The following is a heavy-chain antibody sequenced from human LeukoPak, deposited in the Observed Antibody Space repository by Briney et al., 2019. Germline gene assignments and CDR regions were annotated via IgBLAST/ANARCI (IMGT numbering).Heavy chain of an antibody. D-gene: IGHD3-10*01. CDR2: ISWNSGSI. Sequence: GGSLRLSCAASGIIFDDYAMHWVRQAPGKGLEWVSGISWNSGSIGYADSVKGRFTISRDNAKNSLYLQMNSLRAEDTALYYCAKCPYGSGKSYYFDYWGQGTLVAVSS. CDR1: GIIFDDYA. J-gene: IGHJ4*02. CDR3: AKCPYGSGKSYYFDY. V-gene: IGHV3-9*01.